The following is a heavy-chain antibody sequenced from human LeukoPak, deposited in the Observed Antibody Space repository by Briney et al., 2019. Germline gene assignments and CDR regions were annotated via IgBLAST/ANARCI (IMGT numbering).Heavy chain of an antibody. CDR1: GYTFTDYY. V-gene: IGHV1-2*02. Sequence: ASVKVSCKASGYTFTDYYMHWVRQAPGQGLEWMGWINPNSGGTKFAQKFQGRVTMTRDTSISTAYMELSRLRSDDTAVYYCARARRYCSSTSCYKGGYYGMDVWGQGTTVTVSS. J-gene: IGHJ6*02. CDR3: ARARRYCSSTSCYKGGYYGMDV. CDR2: INPNSGGT. D-gene: IGHD2-2*02.